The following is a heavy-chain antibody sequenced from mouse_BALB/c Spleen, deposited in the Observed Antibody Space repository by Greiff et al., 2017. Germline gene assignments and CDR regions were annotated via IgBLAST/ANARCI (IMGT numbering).Heavy chain of an antibody. V-gene: IGHV1-69*02. CDR2: IDPSDSDT. CDR3: ARSLYYYGSSYAYWYFDV. CDR1: GYTFTSYW. D-gene: IGHD1-1*01. J-gene: IGHJ1*01. Sequence: VQLQQPGAELVKPGAPVKLSCKASGYTFTSYWMNWVKQRPGRGLEWIGRIDPSDSDTHYNQKFKDKATLTVDKSSSTAYIQLSSLTSEDSAVYYCARSLYYYGSSYAYWYFDVWGAGTTVTVSS.